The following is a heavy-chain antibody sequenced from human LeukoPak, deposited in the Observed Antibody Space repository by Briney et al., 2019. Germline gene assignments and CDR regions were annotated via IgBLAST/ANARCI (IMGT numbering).Heavy chain of an antibody. CDR1: RYTFTSYY. CDR3: ARTPLYWFDP. J-gene: IGHJ5*02. V-gene: IGHV1-46*01. Sequence: ASVKVSCKASRYTFTSYYMHWVRQAPGQGLEWMGLINPSGGSTSYAQKFQGRVTMTRDTTTSTVYMELSSMRSDDTAVYYGARTPLYWFDPWGQGTLLTVSS. CDR2: INPSGGST.